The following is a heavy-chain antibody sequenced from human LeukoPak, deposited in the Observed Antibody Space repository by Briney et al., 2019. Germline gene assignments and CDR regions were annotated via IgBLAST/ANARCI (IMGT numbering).Heavy chain of an antibody. CDR2: ISSSSSYR. CDR3: AREDSSSSGDY. CDR1: GFTFSSYS. J-gene: IGHJ4*02. D-gene: IGHD6-6*01. V-gene: IGHV3-21*01. Sequence: PGGSLRLSCAASGFTFSSYSMNWVREAPGKGLEWVSSISSSSSYRYYADSVKGRLTISRDNAKNSLYLQMNSLRAEDTAVYYCAREDSSSSGDYWGQGTLVTDSS.